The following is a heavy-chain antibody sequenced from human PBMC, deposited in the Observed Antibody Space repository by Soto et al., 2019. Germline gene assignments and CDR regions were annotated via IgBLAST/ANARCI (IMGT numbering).Heavy chain of an antibody. D-gene: IGHD3-10*01. J-gene: IGHJ6*02. V-gene: IGHV1-69*01. CDR1: GGTFSSYA. Sequence: QVQLVQSGAEVKKPGSSVKVSCKASGGTFSSYAISWVRQAPGQGLEWMGGTIPIFGTANYAQKFQGRVTITADESTSTAYMELSSLRSEDTAVYYCASSSRPRITMVRGLDYYYGMDVWGQGTTVTVSS. CDR3: ASSSRPRITMVRGLDYYYGMDV. CDR2: TIPIFGTA.